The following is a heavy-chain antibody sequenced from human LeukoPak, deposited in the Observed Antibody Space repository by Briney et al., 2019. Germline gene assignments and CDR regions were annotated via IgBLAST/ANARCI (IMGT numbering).Heavy chain of an antibody. V-gene: IGHV3-74*01. CDR3: ARAPSEIGGYYPEYFRH. CDR2: IKSDGST. Sequence: PGGSLRLSCAASGFTFSSYWMHWVRQAPGNGLMWFSRIKSDGSTNYADSVKGRFTISRDNAKNTVSLQMNSLRAEDTGVYYCARAPSEIGGYYPEYFRHWGQGTLVTVYS. J-gene: IGHJ1*01. CDR1: GFTFSSYW. D-gene: IGHD3-22*01.